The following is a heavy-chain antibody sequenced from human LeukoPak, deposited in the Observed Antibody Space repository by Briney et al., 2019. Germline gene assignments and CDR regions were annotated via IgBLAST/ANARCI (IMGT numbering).Heavy chain of an antibody. Sequence: SVKVSCRASGGTFSSYAISWVRPAPGQGLEWMGGIIPIFGTANYAQKFQGRVTITADESTSTANMELSSLRSEDTAVYYCARTVVYSSSSPYYYGMDVWGQGTTVTVSS. CDR1: GGTFSSYA. V-gene: IGHV1-69*13. D-gene: IGHD6-6*01. CDR3: ARTVVYSSSSPYYYGMDV. J-gene: IGHJ6*02. CDR2: IIPIFGTA.